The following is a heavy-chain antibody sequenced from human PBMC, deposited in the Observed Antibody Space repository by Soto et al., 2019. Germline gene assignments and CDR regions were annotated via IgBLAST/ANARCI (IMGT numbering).Heavy chain of an antibody. CDR1: GFTFRFYA. CDR3: ARYMRGPTDFYFDF. CDR2: ISYNGANT. D-gene: IGHD1-1*01. V-gene: IGHV3-23*01. Sequence: CGSLRLSCAACGFTFRFYAMALVRQAPGQGLEWVSVISYNGANTYHAVSIKGRCTISRDNSKGTVNLQMNTLRVEDTAVYYCARYMRGPTDFYFDFWGPGVLVTVSS. J-gene: IGHJ4*02.